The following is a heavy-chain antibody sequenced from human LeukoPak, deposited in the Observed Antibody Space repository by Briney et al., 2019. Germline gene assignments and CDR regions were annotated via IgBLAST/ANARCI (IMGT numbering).Heavy chain of an antibody. J-gene: IGHJ3*01. D-gene: IGHD2-2*01. V-gene: IGHV4-30-2*01. CDR3: AKRIDIAVVPEAATHQAFDV. CDR1: GGSVSSGGYY. Sequence: ASETLSLTCTVSGGSVSSGGYYWSWIRQPPGKGLEWIGYIYHSGSTYYNPSLKSRVTISVDRSKNQFSLKLSSVTAADTAVYYCAKRIDIAVVPEAATHQAFDVWGQGTMVTVSS. CDR2: IYHSGST.